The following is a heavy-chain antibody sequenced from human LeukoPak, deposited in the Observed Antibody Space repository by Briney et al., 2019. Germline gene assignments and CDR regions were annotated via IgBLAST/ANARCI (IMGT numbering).Heavy chain of an antibody. D-gene: IGHD1-1*01. Sequence: PGGSLRLSCAVYGFTFRSYTINWVRQAPGKVLEWVSSNNSRNRYIYYADSVKGRFTISRDNAKNSLSLQMNSLRAEDTAVYYCARDRLLEDRDYHYYYYMDVWGIGTTVTVSS. V-gene: IGHV3-21*01. J-gene: IGHJ6*03. CDR3: ARDRLLEDRDYHYYYYMDV. CDR1: GFTFRSYT. CDR2: NNSRNRYI.